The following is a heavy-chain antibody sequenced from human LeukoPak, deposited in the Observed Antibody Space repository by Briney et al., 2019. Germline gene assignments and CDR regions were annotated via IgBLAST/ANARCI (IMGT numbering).Heavy chain of an antibody. D-gene: IGHD3-10*01. J-gene: IGHJ4*02. CDR3: ARAPGYYYGSGSYSYFDY. CDR1: GFTFSSYG. CDR2: IWYDGSNK. V-gene: IGHV3-33*01. Sequence: PGRSLRLSCAASGFTFSSYGMHWVRQAPGKGLEWVAVIWYDGSNKYYADSVKGRFTISRDNSKNTLYLQMNSLRAEDTAVYYCARAPGYYYGSGSYSYFDYWGQGTLVTVSP.